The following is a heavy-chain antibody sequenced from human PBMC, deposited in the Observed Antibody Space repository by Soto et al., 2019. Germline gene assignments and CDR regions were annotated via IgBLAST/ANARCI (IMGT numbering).Heavy chain of an antibody. CDR3: ARLERYFDSTGHLNG. V-gene: IGHV5-51*01. Sequence: PGESLKISCKGSGYDFDITWLAWVRQVPGKGLEWVGIIYPGDSDTRYSPSLEGQVTLSVDKSIKTAYLQWRSLKDSDTATYYCARLERYFDSTGHLNGWGQGTLVTVSS. D-gene: IGHD3-9*01. CDR2: IYPGDSDT. J-gene: IGHJ4*02. CDR1: GYDFDITW.